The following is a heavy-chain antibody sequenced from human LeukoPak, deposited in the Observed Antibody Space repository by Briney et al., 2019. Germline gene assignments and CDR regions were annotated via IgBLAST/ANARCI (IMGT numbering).Heavy chain of an antibody. CDR1: GYTFTSYG. Sequence: ASVKVSCKASGYTFTSYGISWVRQAPGQGLEWMGWISAYNGNTNYAQKLQGRVTMTTGTSTSTAYMELRSLRSDDTAVYYCARVGESYDFWSGYYTDAFDIWGQGTMVTVSS. J-gene: IGHJ3*02. CDR2: ISAYNGNT. V-gene: IGHV1-18*01. CDR3: ARVGESYDFWSGYYTDAFDI. D-gene: IGHD3-3*01.